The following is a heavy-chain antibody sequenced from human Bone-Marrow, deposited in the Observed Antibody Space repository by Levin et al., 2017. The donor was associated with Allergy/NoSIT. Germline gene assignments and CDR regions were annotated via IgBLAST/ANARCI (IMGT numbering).Heavy chain of an antibody. J-gene: IGHJ4*02. V-gene: IGHV1-2*06. CDR2: ISPNTGDT. Sequence: ASVKVSCKASGYTFTGYYMHWVRQAPGQGLEWMGRISPNTGDTFYAQKFHGRVTLTRDTSISTVYMGLSSLRSDDTAVYYCVRDSGFDLVLSTWGQGVLVTVSS. CDR1: GYTFTGYY. CDR3: VRDSGFDLVLST. D-gene: IGHD5-12*01.